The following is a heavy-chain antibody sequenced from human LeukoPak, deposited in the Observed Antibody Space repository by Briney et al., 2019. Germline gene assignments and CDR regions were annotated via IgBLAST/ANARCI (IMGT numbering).Heavy chain of an antibody. CDR2: IDPSGGST. CDR1: GYTFTSYY. Sequence: ASVKVSCKASGYTFTSYYMHWVRQAPGQGLEWMGIIDPSGGSTSYAQKFQGRVTMTRDTSTSTVYMELSSLRSEDTAVYYCARAGYGQAHYCYYGMDVWGQGTTVTVSS. V-gene: IGHV1-46*01. D-gene: IGHD3-10*01. CDR3: ARAGYGQAHYCYYGMDV. J-gene: IGHJ6*02.